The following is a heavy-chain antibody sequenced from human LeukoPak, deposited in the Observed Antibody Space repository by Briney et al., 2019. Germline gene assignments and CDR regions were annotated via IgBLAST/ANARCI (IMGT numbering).Heavy chain of an antibody. V-gene: IGHV4-61*02. D-gene: IGHD1-26*01. CDR3: ASSGSYSYYYYMDV. Sequence: PSETLSLTCTVSGGSISSGSYYWSWIRQPAGKGLEWIGRIYTSGSTNYNPSLKSRVTISVDTSKNQFSLTLSSVAAADTAVYYCASSGSYSYYYYMDVWGKGTTVTVSS. CDR2: IYTSGST. J-gene: IGHJ6*03. CDR1: GGSISSGSYY.